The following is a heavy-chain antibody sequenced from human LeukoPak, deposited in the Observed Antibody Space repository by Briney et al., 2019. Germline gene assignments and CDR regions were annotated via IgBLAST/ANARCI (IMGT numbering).Heavy chain of an antibody. CDR3: AKDRGSSGWYPLWYFDL. J-gene: IGHJ2*01. D-gene: IGHD6-19*01. Sequence: PGGSLRLSSAASGFTFSSYGMHWVRQAPGKGLEWVAFIRYDGSNKYYADSVKGRFTISRDNSKNTLYLQMNSLRAEDTAVYYCAKDRGSSGWYPLWYFDLWGRGTLVTVSS. CDR1: GFTFSSYG. CDR2: IRYDGSNK. V-gene: IGHV3-30*02.